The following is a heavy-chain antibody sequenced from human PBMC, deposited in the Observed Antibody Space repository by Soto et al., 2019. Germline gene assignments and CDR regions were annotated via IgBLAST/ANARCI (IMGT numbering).Heavy chain of an antibody. J-gene: IGHJ4*02. Sequence: GASVKVSCKASGYTFTSYAMHWVRQAPGQRLEWMGWINAGNGNTKYSQKFQGRVTITRDTSASTAYMELSSLRSEDTAVYYCARGRAVVVAATPPSAYWGQGTLVTVSS. CDR1: GYTFTSYA. V-gene: IGHV1-3*01. CDR3: ARGRAVVVAATPPSAY. CDR2: INAGNGNT. D-gene: IGHD2-15*01.